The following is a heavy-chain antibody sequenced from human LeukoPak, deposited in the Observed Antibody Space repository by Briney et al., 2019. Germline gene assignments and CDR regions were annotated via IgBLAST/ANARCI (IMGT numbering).Heavy chain of an antibody. J-gene: IGHJ4*02. CDR2: ISYSGST. D-gene: IGHD4-17*01. CDR1: GGSISSRTYF. V-gene: IGHV4-39*07. CDR3: ASGTTVTNFAY. Sequence: SETLSLTCTVSGGSISSRTYFWGWIRQSPEKGLEWIGSISYSGSTYYNPSLKSRVTISLDTSKIQFSLQLSSVTAADTAVYYCASGTTVTNFAYWGQGTLVTVSS.